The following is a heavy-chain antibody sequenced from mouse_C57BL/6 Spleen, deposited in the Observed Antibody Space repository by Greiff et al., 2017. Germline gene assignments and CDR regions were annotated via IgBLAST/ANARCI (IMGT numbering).Heavy chain of an antibody. Sequence: QVQLQQPGAELVMPGASVKLSCKASGYTFTSYWMHWVKQRPGQGLEWIGEIDPSDSYTNYNQKFKGKSTLTEDKSSTTAYMQLSSLTSEDSAVYYCARGHHYGISLRAMDYWGQGTSVTVSS. D-gene: IGHD1-1*01. CDR3: ARGHHYGISLRAMDY. CDR1: GYTFTSYW. J-gene: IGHJ4*01. V-gene: IGHV1-69*01. CDR2: IDPSDSYT.